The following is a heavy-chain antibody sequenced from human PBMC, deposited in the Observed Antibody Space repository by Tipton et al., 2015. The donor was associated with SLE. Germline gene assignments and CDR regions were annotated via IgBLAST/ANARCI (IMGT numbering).Heavy chain of an antibody. D-gene: IGHD2-15*01. CDR3: TRDPASGGIDY. CDR1: GGSISSSTYY. V-gene: IGHV4-39*07. J-gene: IGHJ4*02. Sequence: TLSLTCTVSGGSISSSTYYWGWIRQPPGKGLEWIGSMHYSGSTHYNPSLKSRVTISVDTSKNQFSLKLSSVTAADTAVYYCTRDPASGGIDYWGQGTLVTVSS. CDR2: MHYSGST.